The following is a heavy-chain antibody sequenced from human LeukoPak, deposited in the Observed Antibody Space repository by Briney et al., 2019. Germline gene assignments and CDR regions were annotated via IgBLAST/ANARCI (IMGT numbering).Heavy chain of an antibody. CDR2: FDPEDGET. Sequence: ASVKVSCKVSGYTLTELSMHWVRQAPGKGLEWMGGFDPEDGETIYAQKFQGRVTMTEDTSTSTAYMELRSLRSDDTAVYYCARDSITIFGAGAFDIWGQGTMVTVSS. J-gene: IGHJ3*02. D-gene: IGHD3-3*01. CDR1: GYTLTELS. CDR3: ARDSITIFGAGAFDI. V-gene: IGHV1-24*01.